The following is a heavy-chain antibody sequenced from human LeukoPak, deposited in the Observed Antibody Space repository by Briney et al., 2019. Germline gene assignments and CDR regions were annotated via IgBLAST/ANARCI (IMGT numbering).Heavy chain of an antibody. D-gene: IGHD1-1*01. J-gene: IGHJ4*02. CDR1: GYTFTGYY. CDR3: ARLGPRTGEPDY. CDR2: INPNSGGT. Sequence: GASVKVSCKASGYTFTGYYMHWVRQAPGQGLEWMGRINPNSGGTNYAQKFQGRVTMTRDASISTAYMELSRLRSDDTAVYYCARLGPRTGEPDYWGQGTLVTVSS. V-gene: IGHV1-2*06.